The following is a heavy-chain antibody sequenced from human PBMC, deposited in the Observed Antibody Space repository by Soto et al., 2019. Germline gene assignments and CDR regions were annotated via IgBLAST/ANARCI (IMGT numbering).Heavy chain of an antibody. CDR3: ARSQGSSSSLEIYYYYYYGMDV. CDR1: GGTFSSYA. Sequence: QVQLVQSGAEVKQPGASVKVSCKASGGTFSSYAISWVRQAPGQGLEWVGGIIPISGTANYAQKVQGRVTITADESTSTAYMELSRMRSEVTAVYYCARSQGSSSSLEIYYYYYYGMDVWGQGTTVTVSS. J-gene: IGHJ6*02. D-gene: IGHD2-2*01. CDR2: IIPISGTA. V-gene: IGHV1-69*01.